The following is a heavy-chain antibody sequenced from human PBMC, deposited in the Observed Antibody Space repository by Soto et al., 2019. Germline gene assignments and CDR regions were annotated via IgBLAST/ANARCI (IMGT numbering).Heavy chain of an antibody. CDR1: GYTFTDYW. J-gene: IGHJ6*02. CDR3: ARSAPYSSGWYAYYYYGMDV. Sequence: GESLKISCKGSGYTFTDYWIGWVRQLPGKGLEWMGIIYPGDSDTRYSPSFQGHVTIAVDKSTSTAYLQWNTLKASDTAMYYCARSAPYSSGWYAYYYYGMDVWGQGTTVTVSS. V-gene: IGHV5-51*01. D-gene: IGHD6-19*01. CDR2: IYPGDSDT.